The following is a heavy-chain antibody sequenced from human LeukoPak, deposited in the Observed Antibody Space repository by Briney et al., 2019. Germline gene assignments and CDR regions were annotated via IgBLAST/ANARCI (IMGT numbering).Heavy chain of an antibody. D-gene: IGHD3-10*01. J-gene: IGHJ5*02. CDR1: GYSFANYW. Sequence: GESLKISCKGSGYSFANYWIGWVRQMPGKGLEWMGIIYPGDSDTRYSPSFQDQVTISADKSISTAYLQWSSLKASDTAMYYCARQRFTMRAYAGNWFDPWGQGTLVTVSS. CDR2: IYPGDSDT. V-gene: IGHV5-51*01. CDR3: ARQRFTMRAYAGNWFDP.